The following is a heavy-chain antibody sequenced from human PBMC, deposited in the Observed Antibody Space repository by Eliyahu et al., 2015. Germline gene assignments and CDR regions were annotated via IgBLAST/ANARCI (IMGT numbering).Heavy chain of an antibody. CDR3: TKTRVTAHPYFEQ. D-gene: IGHD3-10*01. CDR1: GYTFTNYG. Sequence: QAQLVQSGAEVKKPGASVRVSCKASGYTFTNYGITWVRQAPGQGLEWMGLIRVYNGHTNYAQKFQGRLTMTTDTSTNTAYMALRNLRSDDTAVYYCTKTRVTAHPYFEQWGQGTLVTVSS. V-gene: IGHV1-18*01. CDR2: IRVYNGHT. J-gene: IGHJ4*02.